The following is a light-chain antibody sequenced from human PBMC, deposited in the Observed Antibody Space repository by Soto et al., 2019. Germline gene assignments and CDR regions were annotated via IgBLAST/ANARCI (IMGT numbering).Light chain of an antibody. Sequence: EIVMTQSPGTLSVSLGERATLSCRASQSVSSSLAWYQQKPGQAPRLLIYGASTRATGIPARFSGSGSGTEFTLTISSLQSEDFAVYYCQQYNDWPSLTFGGGTKVEIK. J-gene: IGKJ4*01. CDR2: GAS. CDR1: QSVSSS. CDR3: QQYNDWPSLT. V-gene: IGKV3-15*01.